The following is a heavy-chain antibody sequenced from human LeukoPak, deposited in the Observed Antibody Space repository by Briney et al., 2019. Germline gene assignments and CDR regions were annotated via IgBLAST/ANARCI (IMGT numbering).Heavy chain of an antibody. V-gene: IGHV1-3*01. CDR3: ARESLGGGYFDY. D-gene: IGHD3-16*01. Sequence: GASVKVSCKASGYTFTSYAMHWVRQAPGQRLEWMGWINAGNGNTKYSQKFQGRVTITRDTSASTAYMELSSLRSEDTAVYYCARESLGGGYFDYWGQGTLVTVSS. CDR2: INAGNGNT. CDR1: GYTFTSYA. J-gene: IGHJ4*02.